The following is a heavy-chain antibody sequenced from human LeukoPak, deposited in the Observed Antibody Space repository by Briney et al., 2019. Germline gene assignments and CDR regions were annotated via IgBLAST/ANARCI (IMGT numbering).Heavy chain of an antibody. V-gene: IGHV3-11*01. J-gene: IGHJ4*02. CDR2: ISSSGSTI. CDR3: ARADSSGWTPIDY. CDR1: GFTFSDYY. Sequence: PGGSLRLSCAASGFTFSDYYMSWIRQAPGKGLEWVSYISSSGSTIYYADSVKGRFTISRDNAKSSLYLQMNSLRAEDTAVYYCARADSSGWTPIDYWGQGTLVTVSS. D-gene: IGHD6-19*01.